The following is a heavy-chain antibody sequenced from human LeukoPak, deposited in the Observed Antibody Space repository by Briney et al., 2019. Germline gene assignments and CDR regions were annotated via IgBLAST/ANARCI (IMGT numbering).Heavy chain of an antibody. J-gene: IGHJ4*02. Sequence: SETLSLTCTVSGGSISAYYWSWIRQPPGKGLEWIGDVFYTGATNCNLSLESRVTISVDTSKNQFSLNLTSVTAADAAVYYCARLTRHYFVFWGRGTPVAVSS. CDR3: ARLTRHYFVF. CDR1: GGSISAYY. CDR2: VFYTGAT. V-gene: IGHV4-59*08.